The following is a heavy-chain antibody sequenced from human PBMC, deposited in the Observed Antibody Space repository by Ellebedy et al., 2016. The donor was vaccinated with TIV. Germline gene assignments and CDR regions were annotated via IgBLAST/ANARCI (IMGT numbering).Heavy chain of an antibody. CDR2: IYGGGNT. V-gene: IGHV3-53*01. Sequence: PGGSLRLSCAASGFTVSSNYMSWVRRAPGQGLGWVSVIYGGGNTYYAQHVEGRFTISRDNSKNTVYLQMKSLRAEDTAVYYCATARGWYGSDGMDVWGEGTTVTVSS. J-gene: IGHJ6*04. CDR3: ATARGWYGSDGMDV. CDR1: GFTVSSNY. D-gene: IGHD6-19*01.